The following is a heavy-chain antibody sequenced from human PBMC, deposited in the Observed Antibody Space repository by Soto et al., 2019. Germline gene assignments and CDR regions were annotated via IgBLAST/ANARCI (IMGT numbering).Heavy chain of an antibody. J-gene: IGHJ4*02. CDR1: GFTFSSYA. V-gene: IGHV3-64*01. D-gene: IGHD5-12*01. Sequence: GGSLRLSCAASGFTFSSYAMHWVRQAPGKGLEYVSAISSNGGSTYYANSVKGRFTISRDNSKNTLYLQMGSLRAEDMAVYYCARDTGYSGYDYTMMDYWGQGTLVTVSS. CDR3: ARDTGYSGYDYTMMDY. CDR2: ISSNGGST.